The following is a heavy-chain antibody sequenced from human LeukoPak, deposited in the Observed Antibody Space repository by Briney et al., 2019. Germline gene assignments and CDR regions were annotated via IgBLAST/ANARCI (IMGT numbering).Heavy chain of an antibody. CDR1: GGSFSGYY. Sequence: SETLSLTCAVYGGSFSGYYWSWIRQPPGKGLEWIGEINHSGSTNYNPSLKSRVTISVDPSKNQFSLKLSSVTAADTAVYYCARGRNIVVVPAAIYYYYYYGMDVWGQGTTVTVSS. CDR2: INHSGST. D-gene: IGHD2-2*01. CDR3: ARGRNIVVVPAAIYYYYYYGMDV. V-gene: IGHV4-34*01. J-gene: IGHJ6*02.